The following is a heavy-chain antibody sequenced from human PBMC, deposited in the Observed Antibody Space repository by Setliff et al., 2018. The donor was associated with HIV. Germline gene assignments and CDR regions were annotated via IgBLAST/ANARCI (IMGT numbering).Heavy chain of an antibody. D-gene: IGHD4-17*01. CDR3: ASALYGDYGGDINWFDP. CDR1: GYTFTNYD. Sequence: ASVKVSCKASGYTFTNYDINWVRQAPGQGLEWMGWINTNTGSPTYAQAFTGRFVFSVDTSVTTAYLQISSLKAEDTAVYYCASALYGDYGGDINWFDPWGQGTLVTVSS. J-gene: IGHJ5*02. V-gene: IGHV7-4-1*02. CDR2: INTNTGSP.